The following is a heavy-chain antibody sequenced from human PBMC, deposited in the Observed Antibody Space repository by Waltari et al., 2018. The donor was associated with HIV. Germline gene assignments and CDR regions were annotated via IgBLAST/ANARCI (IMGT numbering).Heavy chain of an antibody. J-gene: IGHJ6*02. D-gene: IGHD1-26*01. CDR1: TLCFCRSR. V-gene: IGHV3-7*01. CDR2: RNQDATKK. Sequence: LVQSGVGGVRTGGALRLSCERATLCFCRSRMVWVRQASGKGLEWVANRNQDATKKNYADSVKGRFSVSRDNGKYSVFLEMNRLRVQDTAVYFCARGDQWGLFMDSYYGLDVWGRGTTVIVSS. CDR3: ARGDQWGLFMDSYYGLDV.